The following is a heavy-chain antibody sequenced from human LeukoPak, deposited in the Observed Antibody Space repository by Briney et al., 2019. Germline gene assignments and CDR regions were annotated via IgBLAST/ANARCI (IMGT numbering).Heavy chain of an antibody. J-gene: IGHJ4*02. CDR2: IYPGDSDT. CDR1: GYSFTSYW. Sequence: GESLQISCKGSGYSFTSYWIGWVRQMPGKGLEWMGIIYPGDSDTRYSPSFQGQVTISAEKSISTAYLQWSSLKASDTALYYCARQWFGELSDYFDYWGQGTLVTVSS. V-gene: IGHV5-51*01. CDR3: ARQWFGELSDYFDY. D-gene: IGHD3-10*01.